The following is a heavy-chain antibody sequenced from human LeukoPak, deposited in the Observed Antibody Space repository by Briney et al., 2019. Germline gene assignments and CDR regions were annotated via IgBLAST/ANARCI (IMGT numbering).Heavy chain of an antibody. CDR3: ARLYSYAYTFDY. CDR1: GGSISSSSYY. CDR2: IYYSGST. J-gene: IGHJ4*02. Sequence: SETLSLTCTVSGGSISSSSYYWGWIRQPPGKGLEWIGSIYYSGSTYYNPSLKSRVTISVDTSKNQFSLKLNSVTAADTAVYYCARLYSYAYTFDYWGQGTLVTVSS. D-gene: IGHD5-18*01. V-gene: IGHV4-39*07.